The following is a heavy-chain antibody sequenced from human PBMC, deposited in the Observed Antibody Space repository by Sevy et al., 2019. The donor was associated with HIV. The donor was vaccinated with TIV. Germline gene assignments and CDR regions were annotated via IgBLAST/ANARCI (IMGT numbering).Heavy chain of an antibody. Sequence: GGSLRLSCAASGFTFSDYYMSWIRQAPGKGLEWVSDISSGSTYTNYADSVKGRFTISRDNAKNSLYLQMNSLTVEDTAVYYCARDRRNYAGQYFDYWGQGTLVTVPS. J-gene: IGHJ4*02. CDR1: GFTFSDYY. V-gene: IGHV3-11*06. D-gene: IGHD3-16*01. CDR2: ISSGSTYT. CDR3: ARDRRNYAGQYFDY.